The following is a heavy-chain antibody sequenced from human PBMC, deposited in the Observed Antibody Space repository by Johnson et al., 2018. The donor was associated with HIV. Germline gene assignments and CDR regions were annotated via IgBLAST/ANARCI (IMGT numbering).Heavy chain of an antibody. CDR3: AKDQRRAVAGHDAFDI. J-gene: IGHJ3*02. D-gene: IGHD6-19*01. CDR2: IGTAGDT. Sequence: VQLVESGGDLVQPGGSLRLSCAASGFTFSSYDMHWVRQATGKGLEWVSAIGTAGDTYYPGSVKGRSTISRDNSKNTLYLQMNSLRAEDTAVYYCAKDQRRAVAGHDAFDIWGQGTMVTVSS. CDR1: GFTFSSYD. V-gene: IGHV3-13*01.